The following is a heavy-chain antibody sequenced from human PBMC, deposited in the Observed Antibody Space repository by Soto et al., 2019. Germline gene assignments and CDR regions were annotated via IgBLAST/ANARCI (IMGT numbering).Heavy chain of an antibody. D-gene: IGHD4-17*01. Sequence: SETLSLTCTVSGGSISSSSYYWGWIRQPPGKGLEWIGSIYYSGSTYYNPSLKSRVTISVDTSKNQFSLKLSSVTAADTAVYYCARRAIDDYGGNSLFDYWGQGTLVTVSS. V-gene: IGHV4-39*01. CDR1: GGSISSSSYY. CDR3: ARRAIDDYGGNSLFDY. J-gene: IGHJ4*02. CDR2: IYYSGST.